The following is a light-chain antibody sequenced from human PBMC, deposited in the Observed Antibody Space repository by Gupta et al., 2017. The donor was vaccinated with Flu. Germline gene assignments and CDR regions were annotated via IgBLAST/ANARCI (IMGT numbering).Light chain of an antibody. V-gene: IGKV3-11*01. J-gene: IGKJ4*01. Sequence: EIVFTQSPATLSLSPGERATLSCRASQSVSSYLAWYQQKPGQAPRLLIYDASNRATGISARFSGSGSGTDFTLTISSLEPEDFAVYYCQQYSNWPPITFGGGTKVEIK. CDR1: QSVSSY. CDR2: DAS. CDR3: QQYSNWPPIT.